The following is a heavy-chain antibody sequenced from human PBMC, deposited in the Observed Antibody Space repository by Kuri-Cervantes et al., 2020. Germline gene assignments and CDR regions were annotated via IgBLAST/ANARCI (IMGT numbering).Heavy chain of an antibody. CDR2: IYYSGST. J-gene: IGHJ4*02. CDR3: ARASGSYLYYFDY. Sequence: SETLSLTCSVSGGSLDYYYWSWIRQPPGKGLEWIGYIYYSGSTNYNPSLKSRVTISVDTSKNQFSLKLSSVTAADTAVYYCARASGSYLYYFDYWGQGTLVTVSS. V-gene: IGHV4-59*01. D-gene: IGHD1-26*01. CDR1: GGSLDYYY.